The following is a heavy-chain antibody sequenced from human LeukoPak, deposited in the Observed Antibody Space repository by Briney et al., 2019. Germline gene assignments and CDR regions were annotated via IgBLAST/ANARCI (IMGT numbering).Heavy chain of an antibody. CDR2: INHSGST. D-gene: IGHD3-3*01. CDR1: GGSFSGYY. V-gene: IGHV4-34*01. J-gene: IGHJ4*02. Sequence: SETLSLTCAVYGGSFSGYYWSWIRQPPGKGLEWIGEINHSGSTNYNPSLKSRVTISVDTSKNQFSLKLSSVTAADTAVYYCARRGYYFWSGYPVGYWGQGTLVTVSS. CDR3: ARRGYYFWSGYPVGY.